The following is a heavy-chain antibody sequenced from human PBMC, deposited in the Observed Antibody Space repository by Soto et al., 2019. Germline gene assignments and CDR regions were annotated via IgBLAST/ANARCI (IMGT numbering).Heavy chain of an antibody. CDR2: IYYSGST. CDR1: GGSISSSSYY. D-gene: IGHD3-3*01. V-gene: IGHV4-39*01. CDR3: ARSPLDITIFGVVILYYFDY. J-gene: IGHJ4*02. Sequence: ASETLSLTCTVSGGSISSSSYYWGWIRQPPGKGLEWIGSIYYSGSTYYNPSLKSRVTISVDTSKNQFSLKLSSVTAADTAVYYCARSPLDITIFGVVILYYFDYWGQGTLVNVS.